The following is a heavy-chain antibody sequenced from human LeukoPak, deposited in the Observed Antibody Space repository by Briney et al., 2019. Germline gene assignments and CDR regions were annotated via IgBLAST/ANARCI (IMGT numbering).Heavy chain of an antibody. J-gene: IGHJ3*02. CDR2: INPNSGGT. Sequence: ASVKVSCKASGYTFTGYYMHWVRQAPGQGLEWMGWINPNSGGTNYAQKFQGRVTMTRDTSISTAYMELSRLRSDDTAVYYCARVKSGSWRTRDAFDIWGQGTMVTVSS. CDR3: ARVKSGSWRTRDAFDI. V-gene: IGHV1-2*02. CDR1: GYTFTGYY. D-gene: IGHD6-13*01.